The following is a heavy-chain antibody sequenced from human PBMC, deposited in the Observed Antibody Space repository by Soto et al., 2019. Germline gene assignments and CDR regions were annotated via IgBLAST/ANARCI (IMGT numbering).Heavy chain of an antibody. J-gene: IGHJ6*03. CDR1: GGTFSSYT. Sequence: SVKVSCKASGGTFSSYTISWVRQAPGQGLEWMGRIIPILGIANYAQKFQGRVTITADKSTSTAYMELSSLRSEDTAVYYSASYYPEHQYYYYYYMDVWGKGTTVTVSS. V-gene: IGHV1-69*02. D-gene: IGHD3-22*01. CDR3: ASYYPEHQYYYYYYMDV. CDR2: IIPILGIA.